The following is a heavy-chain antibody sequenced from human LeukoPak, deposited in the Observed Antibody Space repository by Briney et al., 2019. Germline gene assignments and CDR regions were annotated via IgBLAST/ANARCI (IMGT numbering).Heavy chain of an antibody. CDR3: ASQRKYCTNGVCYGWFDP. CDR1: GFTFSSYS. CDR2: ISGCGGST. D-gene: IGHD2-8*01. V-gene: IGHV3-23*01. J-gene: IGHJ5*02. Sequence: PGGSLRLSCAASGFTFSSYSMNWVRQAPGKGLEWVSAISGCGGSTYYADSVKGRFTISRDNSKNTLYLQMNSLRAEDTAVYYCASQRKYCTNGVCYGWFDPWGQGTLVTVSS.